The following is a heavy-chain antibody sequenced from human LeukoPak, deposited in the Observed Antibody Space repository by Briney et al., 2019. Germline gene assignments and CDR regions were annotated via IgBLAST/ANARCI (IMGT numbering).Heavy chain of an antibody. CDR1: GFTFSSYG. CDR3: ALMDYGDYVYDY. V-gene: IGHV3-33*01. Sequence: GGSLRLSCAASGFTFSSYGMHWVRQAPGKGLEWVAVIWYDGSNKYYADSVKSRFTISRDNSKNTLYLQMNSLRAEDTAVYYCALMDYGDYVYDYWGQGTLVTVSS. J-gene: IGHJ4*02. CDR2: IWYDGSNK. D-gene: IGHD4-17*01.